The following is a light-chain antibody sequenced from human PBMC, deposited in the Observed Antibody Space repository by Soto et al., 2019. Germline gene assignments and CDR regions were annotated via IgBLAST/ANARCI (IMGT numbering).Light chain of an antibody. CDR2: TAS. V-gene: IGKV3-20*01. J-gene: IGKJ2*01. CDR1: QSITSNH. CDR3: LQYGSSPNT. Sequence: IVLTQSPGTLSLSPGERATLSCRASQSITSNHLAWYQQKPGQPPRLLIFTASSRATGIPDRFSGSGSGTDFTLTISRLEPEDSAVYYCLQYGSSPNTFGQGTKLEIK.